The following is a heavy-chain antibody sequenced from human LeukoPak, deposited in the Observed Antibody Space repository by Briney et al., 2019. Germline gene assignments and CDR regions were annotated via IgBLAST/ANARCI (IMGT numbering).Heavy chain of an antibody. Sequence: SETLSLTCAVYGGSFRDYYWSWLRQTPGEGLQWIGGIKYSGSTDYNPSLKSRVTMSIDTSKNQFSLKLTSVTAADTAMYYCARGILGQGYFDLWGRDTLVTVSS. CDR2: IKYSGST. V-gene: IGHV4-34*01. D-gene: IGHD3/OR15-3a*01. CDR1: GGSFRDYY. J-gene: IGHJ2*01. CDR3: ARGILGQGYFDL.